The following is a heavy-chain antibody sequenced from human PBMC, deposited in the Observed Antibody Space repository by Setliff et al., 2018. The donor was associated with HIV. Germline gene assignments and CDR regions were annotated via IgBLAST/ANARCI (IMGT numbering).Heavy chain of an antibody. Sequence: SETLSLTCAAYGGSFSGYYWSWIRQPPGKGLEWIGEINHSGSTNYNMSLWSRVTISLDASRNQFSLELISVTAAGTAVYYCAGGPGTTSIDYWAQGTLVTVSS. D-gene: IGHD1-26*01. J-gene: IGHJ4*02. V-gene: IGHV4-34*01. CDR1: GGSFSGYY. CDR2: INHSGST. CDR3: AGGPGTTSIDY.